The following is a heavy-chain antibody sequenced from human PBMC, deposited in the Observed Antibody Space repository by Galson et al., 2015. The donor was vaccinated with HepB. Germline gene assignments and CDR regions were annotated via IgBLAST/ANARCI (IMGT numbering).Heavy chain of an antibody. V-gene: IGHV3-9*01. CDR2: ISWNSGSI. CDR1: GFTFDDYA. Sequence: SLRLSCAASGFTFDDYAMHWVRQAPGKGLEWVSGISWNSGSIGYADSVKGRFTISRDNAKNSLYLQMNSLRAEDTALYYCAKDYDLGAFDIWGQGTMVTVSS. CDR3: AKDYDLGAFDI. D-gene: IGHD3-3*01. J-gene: IGHJ3*02.